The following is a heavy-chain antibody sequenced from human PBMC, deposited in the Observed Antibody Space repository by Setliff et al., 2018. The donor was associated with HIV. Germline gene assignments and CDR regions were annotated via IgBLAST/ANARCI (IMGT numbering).Heavy chain of an antibody. D-gene: IGHD3-10*01. J-gene: IGHJ4*02. Sequence: ASVKVSCKTSGGTLSNYVITWVRQAPGQGLGWMGGTIPIFNTANYAQKFQGRVSITTDESTNTAYMELNSLRFEDTAVYYCAKASSGWFAESLPSYFDYWGQGTLVTVPQ. V-gene: IGHV1-69*05. CDR3: AKASSGWFAESLPSYFDY. CDR1: GGTLSNYV. CDR2: TIPIFNTA.